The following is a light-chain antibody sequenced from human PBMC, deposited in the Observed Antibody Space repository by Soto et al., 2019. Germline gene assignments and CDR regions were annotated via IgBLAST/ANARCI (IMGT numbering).Light chain of an antibody. CDR2: DAS. V-gene: IGKV1-33*01. J-gene: IGKJ5*01. CDR3: HQYDSLLT. CDR1: QDITNF. Sequence: DIQMTQSPSSLSASVGNRVTITCQASQDITNFLSWYQQKPGKAPQLLIYDASTLVTGVPSRFSGSGSGTDFTFVISSLQPEDVATYYCHQYDSLLTFGHGTRLEI.